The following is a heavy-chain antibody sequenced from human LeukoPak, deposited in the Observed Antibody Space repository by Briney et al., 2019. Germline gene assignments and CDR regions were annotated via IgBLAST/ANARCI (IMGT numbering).Heavy chain of an antibody. CDR2: VDPEDGET. Sequence: ASVKVSCKASGYTFTGYYMHWVRQAPGKGLEWMGLVDPEDGETIYAEKFQGRVTITADTSTDTAYMELSSLRSEDTAVYYCATAPSGYSSSWYGYWGQGTLVTVSS. CDR3: ATAPSGYSSSWYGY. CDR1: GYTFTGYY. V-gene: IGHV1-69-2*01. D-gene: IGHD6-13*01. J-gene: IGHJ4*02.